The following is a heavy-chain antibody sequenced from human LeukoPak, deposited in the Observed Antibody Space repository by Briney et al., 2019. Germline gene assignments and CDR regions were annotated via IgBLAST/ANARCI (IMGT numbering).Heavy chain of an antibody. CDR1: GYTFTSYA. CDR2: INAGNGKT. Sequence: ASVTVSCTASGYTFTSYAMHWVRQAPGQRIEWIGWINAGNGKTKYSQKFQGRVNITRDTSASTAYMELSSLRSEDTAVYYCATLSYSSSWEFDYWGQGTLVTVSS. V-gene: IGHV1-3*01. CDR3: ATLSYSSSWEFDY. J-gene: IGHJ4*02. D-gene: IGHD6-13*01.